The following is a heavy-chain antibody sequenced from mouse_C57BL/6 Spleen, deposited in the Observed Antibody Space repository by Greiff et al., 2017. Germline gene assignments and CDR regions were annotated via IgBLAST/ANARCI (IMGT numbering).Heavy chain of an antibody. V-gene: IGHV3-6*01. CDR2: ISYDGSN. D-gene: IGHD1-1*01. J-gene: IGHJ4*01. Sequence: EVKLMESGPGLVKPSQSLSLTCSVTGYSITSGYYWNWIRQFPGNKLEWMGYISYDGSNNYNPSLKNRISITRDTSKNQFFLKLNSVTTEDTATYYCARNYGSSSLLDYWGQGTSVTVSS. CDR1: GYSITSGYY. CDR3: ARNYGSSSLLDY.